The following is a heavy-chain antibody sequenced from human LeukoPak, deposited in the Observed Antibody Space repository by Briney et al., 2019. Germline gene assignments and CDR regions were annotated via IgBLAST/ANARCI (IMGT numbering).Heavy chain of an antibody. D-gene: IGHD6-13*01. CDR3: ARTMGHGSSWYYGMDV. J-gene: IGHJ6*02. Sequence: SETLSLTCTVSGGSISSYYWSWIRQPPGKGLEWIGYIYNSGSTNYNPSLKSRVTITVDTSKNQFSLKQSSVTAADTAVYYCARTMGHGSSWYYGMDVWGQGTTVTVSS. V-gene: IGHV4-59*01. CDR1: GGSISSYY. CDR2: IYNSGST.